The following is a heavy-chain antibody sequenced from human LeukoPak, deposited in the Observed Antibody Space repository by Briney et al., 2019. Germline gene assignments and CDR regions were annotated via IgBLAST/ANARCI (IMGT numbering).Heavy chain of an antibody. Sequence: GGSLRLSCAASGFTFSSYAMSWVRQAPGKGLEWVSAISGSGDSTYYADSVKGRFTISRDNSRELLYLQMNSLRVEDTAVYYCAKDPNGDYVGAFDSWGQGTMVTVSS. V-gene: IGHV3-23*01. CDR1: GFTFSSYA. CDR3: AKDPNGDYVGAFDS. CDR2: ISGSGDST. J-gene: IGHJ3*02. D-gene: IGHD4-17*01.